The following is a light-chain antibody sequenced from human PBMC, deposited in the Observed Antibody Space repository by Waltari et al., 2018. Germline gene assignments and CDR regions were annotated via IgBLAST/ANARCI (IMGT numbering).Light chain of an antibody. CDR1: RSELGAYNF. Sequence: QSVLTQPASVSGSPGQSITISCTGTRSELGAYNFVPWFQQLPGQAPRLLISEATKRPSGVSYRFSGSKSGNTASLSISDLQAEDEADYYCCSYVGGSRVLFGGGTKLTV. CDR3: CSYVGGSRVL. V-gene: IGLV2-23*01. CDR2: EAT. J-gene: IGLJ2*01.